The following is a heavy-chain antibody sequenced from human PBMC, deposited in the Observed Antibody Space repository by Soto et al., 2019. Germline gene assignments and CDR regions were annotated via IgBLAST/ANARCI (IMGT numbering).Heavy chain of an antibody. CDR3: ARQGVWFGEFPFDY. D-gene: IGHD3-10*01. J-gene: IGHJ4*02. Sequence: QVQLQQWGAGLLKPSETLSLTCAVYGGSFSGYYWSWIRQPPGKGLEWIGEINHSGSTNYNPSLKSRVTISVDTSKNQFSLKLSSVTAADTAVYYCARQGVWFGEFPFDYWGLGTLVTVSS. CDR2: INHSGST. V-gene: IGHV4-34*01. CDR1: GGSFSGYY.